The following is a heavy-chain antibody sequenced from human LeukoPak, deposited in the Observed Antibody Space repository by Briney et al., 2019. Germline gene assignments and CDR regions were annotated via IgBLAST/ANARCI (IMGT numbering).Heavy chain of an antibody. J-gene: IGHJ6*03. CDR3: ARDSYSYYYYYMDV. CDR2: IYYSGST. Sequence: SETLSLTCTVSGGSISSSSYYWGWIRQPPGKGLEWIGSIYYSGSTYYNPSLKSRVTISVDTSKNQFSLKLCSVTAADTAVYYCARDSYSYYYYYMDVWGKGTTVTVSS. CDR1: GGSISSSSYY. V-gene: IGHV4-39*07. D-gene: IGHD1-1*01.